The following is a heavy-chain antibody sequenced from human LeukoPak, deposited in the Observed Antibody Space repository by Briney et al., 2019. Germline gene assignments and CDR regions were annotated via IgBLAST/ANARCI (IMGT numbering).Heavy chain of an antibody. J-gene: IGHJ4*02. Sequence: GGSLSLSCAASGFTFGSSAMSWVRQAPGKGPEWVSTFSRSGPDAYYADSVKGRFTIFRDNSKNPLYLQVTSHRAQDTAVYYWAKGSLGSWYYCDYWGQGTLVTVSS. CDR3: AKGSLGSWYYCDY. D-gene: IGHD6-19*01. V-gene: IGHV3-23*01. CDR2: FSRSGPDA. CDR1: GFTFGSSA.